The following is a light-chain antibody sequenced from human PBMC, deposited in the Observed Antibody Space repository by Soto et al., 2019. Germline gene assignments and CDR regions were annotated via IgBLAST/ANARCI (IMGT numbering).Light chain of an antibody. CDR1: QGIRND. J-gene: IGKJ1*01. CDR3: LQDYSYPWT. Sequence: AIPLTQSPSSLSASVGDRVTITCRASQGIRNDLGWYQQKPGKAPKLLIYAASSLQSGVPSRFSGSASGTDFTLTISSLQPEDFATYYCLQDYSYPWTFGQGTKVEIK. V-gene: IGKV1-6*01. CDR2: AAS.